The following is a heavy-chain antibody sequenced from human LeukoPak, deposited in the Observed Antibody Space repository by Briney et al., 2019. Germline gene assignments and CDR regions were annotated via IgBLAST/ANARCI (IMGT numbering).Heavy chain of an antibody. Sequence: SETLSLTCTVSGGSISSGDYYWSWIRQPPGKGLEWIGYIYYSGSTYYDPSLKSRVTISVDRSKNQFSLKLSSVTAADTAVYCCARAGLGYCSSTSCYNDAFDIWGQGTMVTVSS. D-gene: IGHD2-2*02. CDR2: IYYSGST. J-gene: IGHJ3*02. CDR3: ARAGLGYCSSTSCYNDAFDI. V-gene: IGHV4-30-4*01. CDR1: GGSISSGDYY.